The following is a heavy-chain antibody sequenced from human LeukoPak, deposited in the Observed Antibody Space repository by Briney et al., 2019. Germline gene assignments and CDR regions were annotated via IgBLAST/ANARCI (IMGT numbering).Heavy chain of an antibody. Sequence: PGGSLRLSCAASGFTFSSYSMNWVRQAPGKGLEWVSSISSSSSYIYYADSVKGRFTISRDNAKNSMYLQMNSLRAEDTAVYYCARDLPRDGPAYWGQGTLVTVSS. CDR3: ARDLPRDGPAY. CDR2: ISSSSSYI. V-gene: IGHV3-21*01. CDR1: GFTFSSYS. J-gene: IGHJ4*02. D-gene: IGHD5-24*01.